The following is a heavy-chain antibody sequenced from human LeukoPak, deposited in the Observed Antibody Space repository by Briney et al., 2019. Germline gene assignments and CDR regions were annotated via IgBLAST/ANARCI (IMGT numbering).Heavy chain of an antibody. CDR1: GFTFSSYA. CDR3: AKGPNYGSGTFDY. Sequence: GGSLGLSCAASGFTFSSYAMTWVRQAPGKGLERVSAISGSEGSTYYADSVKGRFTISRDNSKNTLYLQMNSLRAEDTAVYYCAKGPNYGSGTFDYWGQGTLVTVSS. J-gene: IGHJ4*02. D-gene: IGHD3-10*01. V-gene: IGHV3-23*01. CDR2: ISGSEGST.